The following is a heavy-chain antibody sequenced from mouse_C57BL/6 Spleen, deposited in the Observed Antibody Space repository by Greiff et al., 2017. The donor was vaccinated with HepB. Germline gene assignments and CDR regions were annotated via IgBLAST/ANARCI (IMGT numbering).Heavy chain of an antibody. CDR1: GYTFTSYW. D-gene: IGHD1-1*01. Sequence: QVQLQQSGAELVRPGSSVKLSCKASGYTFTSYWMHWVKQRPIQGLEWIGNIDPSDSETHYNQKFKDKATLTVDKSSSTAYMQLSSRTSEDSAVYYCARFSPYYYGSSDYWGQGTTLTVSS. CDR3: ARFSPYYYGSSDY. CDR2: IDPSDSET. J-gene: IGHJ2*01. V-gene: IGHV1-52*01.